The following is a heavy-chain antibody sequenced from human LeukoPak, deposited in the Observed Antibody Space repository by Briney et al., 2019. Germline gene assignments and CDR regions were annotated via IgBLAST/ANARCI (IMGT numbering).Heavy chain of an antibody. Sequence: ASVKVSCKASGYTFTGYYMHWVRQAPGQGLEWMGWINPNSGGTNYAQKFQGRVTMTRDTSISTAYMDLSRLRSDNTAVYYCAREYYYDSSPDYWGQGTLVTVSS. D-gene: IGHD3-22*01. CDR3: AREYYYDSSPDY. CDR1: GYTFTGYY. J-gene: IGHJ4*02. V-gene: IGHV1-2*02. CDR2: INPNSGGT.